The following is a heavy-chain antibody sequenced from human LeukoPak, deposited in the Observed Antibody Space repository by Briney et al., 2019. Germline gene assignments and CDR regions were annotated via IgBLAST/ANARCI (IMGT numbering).Heavy chain of an antibody. V-gene: IGHV1-69*13. CDR1: GGTFSSYA. CDR2: IIPIFGTA. Sequence: ASVKVSCKASGGTFSSYAISWVRQAPGQGLEWMGGIIPIFGTANYARKFQGRVTITADESTSTAYMELSSLRSEDTAVYYCARDGPCSSTSCYSIDYWGQGTLVTVSS. CDR3: ARDGPCSSTSCYSIDY. J-gene: IGHJ4*02. D-gene: IGHD2-2*02.